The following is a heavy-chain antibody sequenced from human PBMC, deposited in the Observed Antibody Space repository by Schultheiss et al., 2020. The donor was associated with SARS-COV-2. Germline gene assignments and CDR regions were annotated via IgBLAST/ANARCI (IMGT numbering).Heavy chain of an antibody. D-gene: IGHD4-11*01. V-gene: IGHV3-53*01. CDR2: IYSGGST. CDR3: ARASPVDNYRYYYYGMDV. Sequence: GGSLRLSCAASGFTVSSNYMSWVRQAPGKGLEWVSVIYSGGSTYYADSVKGRFTISRDNAKNSLYLQMNSLRAGDTAVYYCARASPVDNYRYYYYGMDVWGQGTTVTVSS. J-gene: IGHJ6*02. CDR1: GFTVSSNY.